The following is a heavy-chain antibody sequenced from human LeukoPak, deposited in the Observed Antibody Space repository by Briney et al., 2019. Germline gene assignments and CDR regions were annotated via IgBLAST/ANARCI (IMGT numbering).Heavy chain of an antibody. J-gene: IGHJ6*02. CDR1: GYTLTELS. CDR3: ATGGEPRRPNYYYYGMDV. V-gene: IGHV1-24*01. Sequence: ASVKVSCKVSGYTLTELSMHWVRQAPGKGLEWMGGFDPEDGETIYAQKFQGRVTMTEDTSTDTAYMELSSLRSEDTAVYYCATGGEPRRPNYYYYGMDVLGQGTTVTVSS. CDR2: FDPEDGET. D-gene: IGHD1-14*01.